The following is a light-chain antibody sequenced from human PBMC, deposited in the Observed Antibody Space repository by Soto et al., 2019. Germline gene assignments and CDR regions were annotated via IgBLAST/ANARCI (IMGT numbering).Light chain of an antibody. Sequence: EIFLTQSPATLSVSRWHSATVSWGASQSVSLSLAWYQKRPGQPPRLIIYGASTRATGIPARFSGSGSGTEFTLTISSLQSEDFAVYYCQKYGSSPGTFGQGTKVDIK. V-gene: IGKV3-15*01. CDR2: GAS. CDR1: QSVSLS. J-gene: IGKJ1*01. CDR3: QKYGSSPGT.